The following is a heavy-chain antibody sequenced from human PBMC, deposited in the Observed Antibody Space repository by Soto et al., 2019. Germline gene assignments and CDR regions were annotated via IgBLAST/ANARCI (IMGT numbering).Heavy chain of an antibody. D-gene: IGHD3-10*01. J-gene: IGHJ6*02. V-gene: IGHV3-23*01. CDR1: GFTFSRYA. CDR3: AKDXKMRTNVWFPAGYGMDV. CDR2: ISVSGDNT. Sequence: GGSLRLSCAASGFTFSRYAMNWVRQAPGRGLQWISGISVSGDNTSYVESVRGRFTVYRDNSKNTLYLQMNNLRAEDTALYYCAKDXKMRTNVWFPAGYGMDVWGQGTTVTVSS.